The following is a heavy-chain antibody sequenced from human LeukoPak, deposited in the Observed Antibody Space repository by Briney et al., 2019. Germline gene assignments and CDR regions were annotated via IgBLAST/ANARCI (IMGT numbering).Heavy chain of an antibody. J-gene: IGHJ4*02. CDR2: ISAYNGNT. CDR3: ARGGDYDSSGYYYDIDY. CDR1: GYTFTSYG. V-gene: IGHV1-18*01. Sequence: ASVKVSCKASGYTFTSYGISWVRQAPGQGLEWMGWISAYNGNTNYAQKLQGRVTMTTDTSTSTAYMELRSLRSDDTAVCYCARGGDYDSSGYYYDIDYWGQGTLVTVSS. D-gene: IGHD3-22*01.